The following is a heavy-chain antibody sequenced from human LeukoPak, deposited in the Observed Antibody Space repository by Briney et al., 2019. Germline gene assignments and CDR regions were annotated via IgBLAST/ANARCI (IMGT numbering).Heavy chain of an antibody. CDR3: AGHHPRNTVDF. CDR1: GGPISSSSYY. D-gene: IGHD2/OR15-2a*01. V-gene: IGHV4-39*01. Sequence: SETLSLTCTVSGGPISSSSYYWGWIRQPPGKGLEWIGSIYYSGSTYYNPSLKSRVTISVDTSKNQFSLKLSPVTAADTAVYYCAGHHPRNTVDFWGQGTLVTVSS. J-gene: IGHJ4*02. CDR2: IYYSGST.